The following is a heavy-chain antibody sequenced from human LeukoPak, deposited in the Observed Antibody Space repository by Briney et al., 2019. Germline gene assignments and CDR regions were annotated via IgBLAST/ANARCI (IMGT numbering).Heavy chain of an antibody. V-gene: IGHV4-61*01. CDR2: IYYSGST. D-gene: IGHD1-26*01. Sequence: SETLSLTCTVSGGSISSSSYYWGWIRQPPGKGLEWIGYIYYSGSTNYNPSLKSRVTISVDTSKNQFSLKLSSVTAADTAVYYCAREAVSGSFRYWGQGTLVTVSS. CDR1: GGSISSSSYY. J-gene: IGHJ4*02. CDR3: AREAVSGSFRY.